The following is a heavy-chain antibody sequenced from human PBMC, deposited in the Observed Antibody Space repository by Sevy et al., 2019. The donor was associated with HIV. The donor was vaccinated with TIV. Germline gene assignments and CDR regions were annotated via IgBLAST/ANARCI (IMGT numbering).Heavy chain of an antibody. CDR1: GGTFSSYA. CDR2: IIPIFGTA. Sequence: ASVKVSCKASGGTFSSYAISWVRQAPGQGLEWMGGIIPIFGTANYTQKFQGRVTITADESTSTAYMELSSLRSEDTAVYYCASLSGDDAFDIWGQGTMVTVSS. J-gene: IGHJ3*02. D-gene: IGHD1-26*01. CDR3: ASLSGDDAFDI. V-gene: IGHV1-69*13.